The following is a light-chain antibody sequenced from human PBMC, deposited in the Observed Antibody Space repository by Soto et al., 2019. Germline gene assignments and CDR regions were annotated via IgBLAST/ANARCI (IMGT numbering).Light chain of an antibody. J-gene: IGLJ3*02. V-gene: IGLV1-44*01. CDR2: SNN. Sequence: QSALTQPPSASGTPGQRVTISCSGGSSNIGSNTVNWYQQLPGAAPKLVIYSNNRRPSGVHDRFSGSKSGTSASLAISGLQSEDEADYYCAVWDDSLNGPVFGGGTKLTVL. CDR3: AVWDDSLNGPV. CDR1: SSNIGSNT.